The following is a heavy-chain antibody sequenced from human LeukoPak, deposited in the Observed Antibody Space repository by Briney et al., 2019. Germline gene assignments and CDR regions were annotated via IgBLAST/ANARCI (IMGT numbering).Heavy chain of an antibody. CDR1: GYTFTSYY. D-gene: IGHD2-15*01. J-gene: IGHJ5*02. V-gene: IGHV1-2*02. Sequence: ASVKVSCKASGYTFTSYYMHWVRQAPGQGLEWMGWINPNSGGTNYAQKFQGRVTMTRDTSISTAYMELSRLRSDDTAVYYCARVCAVAGCYFRWFDPWGQGTLVTVSS. CDR2: INPNSGGT. CDR3: ARVCAVAGCYFRWFDP.